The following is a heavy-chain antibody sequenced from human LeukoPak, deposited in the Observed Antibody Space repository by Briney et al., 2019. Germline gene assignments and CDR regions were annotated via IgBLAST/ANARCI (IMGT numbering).Heavy chain of an antibody. CDR2: ISSSSSTI. J-gene: IGHJ3*02. D-gene: IGHD3-9*01. V-gene: IGHV3-48*03. CDR1: RFTFSSYE. Sequence: GGSLRFSCAAARFTFSSYEMNWVRQAPGKGREGVSYISSSSSTIYYADSVKGRFTIARDNAKNSLYLQMNSLRAEDTAVYYYASYIFTGYHNGNDAFDIWGQGTMVTVSS. CDR3: ASYIFTGYHNGNDAFDI.